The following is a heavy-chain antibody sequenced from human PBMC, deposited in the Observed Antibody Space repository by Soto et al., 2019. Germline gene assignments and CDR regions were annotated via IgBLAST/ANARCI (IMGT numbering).Heavy chain of an antibody. CDR2: MNPNSGNT. V-gene: IGHV1-8*01. D-gene: IGHD6-13*01. CDR1: GYTFTSYD. J-gene: IGHJ6*02. Sequence: GASVKVSCKASGYTFTSYDINWVRQATGQGLEWMGWMNPNSGNTGYAQKFQGSVTMTRNTSISTAYMELSSLRSEDTAVYYCARVGAGGYSSSWYGAYYYYYGMHVWGHGTTVTVS. CDR3: ARVGAGGYSSSWYGAYYYYYGMHV.